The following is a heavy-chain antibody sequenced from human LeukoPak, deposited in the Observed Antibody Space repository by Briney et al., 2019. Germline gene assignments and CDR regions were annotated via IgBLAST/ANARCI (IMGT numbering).Heavy chain of an antibody. V-gene: IGHV3-21*01. D-gene: IGHD6-6*01. J-gene: IGHJ4*02. CDR2: ISSSSSYI. CDR1: GFSFSSYG. CDR3: ARGPGSSPVGY. Sequence: GGSLRLSCAASGFSFSSYGMHWVRQAPGKGLEWVSSISSSSSYIYYADSVKGRFTISRDNAKNSLYLQMNSLRAEDTAVYYCARGPGSSPVGYWGQGTLVTVSS.